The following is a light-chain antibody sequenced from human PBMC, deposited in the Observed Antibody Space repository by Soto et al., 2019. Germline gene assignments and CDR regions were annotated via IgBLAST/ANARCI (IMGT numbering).Light chain of an antibody. J-gene: IGLJ2*01. CDR1: SSDVGDYKY. CDR3: SSYTSSNTL. Sequence: QSALTQPASVSGSPGQSITISCTGTSSDVGDYKYVSWYQQHPGKAPQLVIYEVSNRPSGVSNRFSGSKSGNTASLTISGLQAEDEADYYCSSYTSSNTLFGGGTKLTVL. V-gene: IGLV2-14*01. CDR2: EVS.